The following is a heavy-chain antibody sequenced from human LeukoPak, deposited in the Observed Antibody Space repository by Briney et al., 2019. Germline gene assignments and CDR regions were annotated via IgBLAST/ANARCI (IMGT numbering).Heavy chain of an antibody. CDR1: GFTVSSNS. Sequence: GGSLRLSCAASGFTVSSNSTSWVRQAPGKGLEWVSVIISGGNTYHADSVKGRFTISRDNSKNTLYLQMNSLRAEDTAVYYCARLPLGQLVQFWFAPWGQGTLVTVSS. J-gene: IGHJ5*02. CDR3: ARLPLGQLVQFWFAP. D-gene: IGHD6-13*01. V-gene: IGHV3-66*04. CDR2: IISGGNT.